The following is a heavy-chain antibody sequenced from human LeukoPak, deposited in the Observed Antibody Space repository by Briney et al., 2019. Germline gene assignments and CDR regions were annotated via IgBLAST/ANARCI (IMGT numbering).Heavy chain of an antibody. CDR1: GGSISSSSYY. CDR3: ARQAPAALTFDY. D-gene: IGHD2-2*01. V-gene: IGHV4-61*05. J-gene: IGHJ4*02. Sequence: SETLSLTCTVSGGSISSSSYYWGWIRQPPGKGLEWIGYIYYSGSTNYNPSLKSRVTISVDTSKNQFSLKLSSVTAADTAVYYCARQAPAALTFDYWGQGTLVTVSS. CDR2: IYYSGST.